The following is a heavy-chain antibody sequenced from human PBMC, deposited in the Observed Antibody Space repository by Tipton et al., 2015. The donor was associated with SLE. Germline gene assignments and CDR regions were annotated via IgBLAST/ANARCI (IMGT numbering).Heavy chain of an antibody. CDR3: ARVWLNNAFDI. Sequence: TLSLTCTVSGASISSYFWSWIRQPAGKGLEWIGRIYTSGATDDNPSLKSRVTMPVDMSKNQIFLKMTSVTAADSAVYFCARVWLNNAFDIWGQGTRVTVSS. J-gene: IGHJ3*02. CDR2: IYTSGAT. CDR1: GASISSYF. D-gene: IGHD2/OR15-2a*01. V-gene: IGHV4-4*07.